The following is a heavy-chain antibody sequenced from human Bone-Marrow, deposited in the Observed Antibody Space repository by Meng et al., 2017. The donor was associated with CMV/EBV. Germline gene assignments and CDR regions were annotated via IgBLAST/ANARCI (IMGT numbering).Heavy chain of an antibody. CDR1: GYTFIAYY. V-gene: IGHV1-2*02. Sequence: ASVKVSCKASGYTFIAYYIYWVRQAPGQGLEWMGWINPNSGGTDYAQKFQGRVTLTRDTSMNTAYMELSSLRSDDTAVFYCARMPIAARPSWGQGTLVTVSS. CDR2: INPNSGGT. D-gene: IGHD6-6*01. CDR3: ARMPIAARPS. J-gene: IGHJ5*02.